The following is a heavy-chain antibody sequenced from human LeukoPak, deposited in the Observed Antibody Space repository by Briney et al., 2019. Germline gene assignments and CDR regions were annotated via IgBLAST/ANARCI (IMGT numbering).Heavy chain of an antibody. J-gene: IGHJ3*02. D-gene: IGHD2-21*01. CDR3: ARVSIGDDAFDI. CDR2: IYYSGST. V-gene: IGHV4-59*01. CDR1: GGSISSYY. Sequence: SETLSLTWTVSGGSISSYYWSWIRQPPGKGLEWIGYIYYSGSTNYNPSLKSRVTISVDTSKNQFSLKLSSVSAADTGVYYCARVSIGDDAFDIWGQGTVVTVSS.